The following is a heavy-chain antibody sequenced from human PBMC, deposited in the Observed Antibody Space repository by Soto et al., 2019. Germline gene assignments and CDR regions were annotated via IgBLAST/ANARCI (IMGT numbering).Heavy chain of an antibody. CDR1: GYTFTSYA. Sequence: ASVKVSCKASGYTFTSYAINWVRQATGQGLEWMGWMNANNGNTNYAQKLQGRVTMTTDTSTSTAYMELRSLRSDDTAVYYCARIAVAGSWFDPWGQGTLVTVSS. CDR2: MNANNGNT. CDR3: ARIAVAGSWFDP. V-gene: IGHV1-18*01. J-gene: IGHJ5*02. D-gene: IGHD6-19*01.